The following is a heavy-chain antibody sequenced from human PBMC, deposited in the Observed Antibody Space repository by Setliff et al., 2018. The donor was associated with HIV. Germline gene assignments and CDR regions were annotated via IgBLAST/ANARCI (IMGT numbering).Heavy chain of an antibody. CDR2: IIPIFGTT. CDR1: GGTFSSYT. J-gene: IGHJ3*02. Sequence: SVKVSCKASGGTFSSYTISWVRQAPGQGLEWMGGIIPIFGTTNYAQKFQGRVTITADESTSTAYMELSSLRSEDTAVYYCAMSMTTYPVSRAFDIWGRGTMVTVSS. CDR3: AMSMTTYPVSRAFDI. D-gene: IGHD4-4*01. V-gene: IGHV1-69*13.